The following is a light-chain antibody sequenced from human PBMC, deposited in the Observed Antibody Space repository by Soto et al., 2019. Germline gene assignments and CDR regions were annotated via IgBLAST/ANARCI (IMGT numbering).Light chain of an antibody. CDR2: AAS. V-gene: IGKV1-39*01. Sequence: DIQMTQSPSSLSASVGDRVTITCRASQSISSYLNWYQQKPGKAPKLLIYAASSLQSGVPSRFSGXXXXTXXXLTISSLQPEDFATYYCQQSYSTPRTFGPGTKVDIK. J-gene: IGKJ3*01. CDR3: QQSYSTPRT. CDR1: QSISSY.